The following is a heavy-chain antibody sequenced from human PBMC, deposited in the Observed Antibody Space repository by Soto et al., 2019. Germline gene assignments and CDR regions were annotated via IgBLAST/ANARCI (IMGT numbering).Heavy chain of an antibody. Sequence: QVQLVQSGAEVKNPGASVKVSCKTSGYNFITYGISWVRQAPGQGLEWMGWISGYNGNTDYAQQLQGRVTMTTDTXXNTAYMEWRSLRYDDTAVYYCARDRKDPPVRWFDPWGQGTLVTVSS. CDR1: GYNFITYG. D-gene: IGHD2-8*01. J-gene: IGHJ5*02. V-gene: IGHV1-18*01. CDR2: ISGYNGNT. CDR3: ARDRKDPPVRWFDP.